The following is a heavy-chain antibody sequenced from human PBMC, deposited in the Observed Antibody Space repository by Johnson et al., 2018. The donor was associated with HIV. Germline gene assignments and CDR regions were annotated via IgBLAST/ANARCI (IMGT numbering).Heavy chain of an antibody. CDR1: GFAFRTYW. CDR2: IYNDGSRT. V-gene: IGHV3-74*03. J-gene: IGHJ3*01. D-gene: IGHD2-2*01. Sequence: VQLVESGGGLVQPGGSLRLSCAASGFAFRTYWMVWVRQVPGKRPVWVARIYNDGSRTTYADSVKGRFSISRDNSKNTLYVQMNSLTTEDTAVYFCARGFCTSSSHCDAFDLWGQGTMVTVSS. CDR3: ARGFCTSSSHCDAFDL.